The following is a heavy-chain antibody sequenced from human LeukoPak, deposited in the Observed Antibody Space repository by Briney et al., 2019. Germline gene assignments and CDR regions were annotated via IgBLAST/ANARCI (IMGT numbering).Heavy chain of an antibody. CDR1: GGSISSYY. CDR3: ARASVPVAPLYYYYYMDV. D-gene: IGHD2-15*01. J-gene: IGHJ6*03. Sequence: SETLSLTCTVSGGSISSYYWSWIRQPPGKGLEWIGYIYYSGSTTYNPSLKSRVTISVDTSKNQFSLKLSSVTAADTAVYYCARASVPVAPLYYYYYMDVWGKGTTVTVSS. CDR2: IYYSGST. V-gene: IGHV4-59*01.